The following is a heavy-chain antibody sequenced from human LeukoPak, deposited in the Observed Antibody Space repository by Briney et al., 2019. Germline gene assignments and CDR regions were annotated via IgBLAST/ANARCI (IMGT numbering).Heavy chain of an antibody. CDR1: GGSISSHY. CDR2: IYYSGST. D-gene: IGHD6-19*01. J-gene: IGHJ4*02. V-gene: IGHV4-59*11. Sequence: SETLSLTCTVSGGSISSHYWSWIRQPPGKGLEWIGYIYYSGSTNYNPSLKSRVTISVDTSKNQFSLKLSSVTAADTAVYYCARVRYGWAVAGPVFDYWGQGTLVTVSS. CDR3: ARVRYGWAVAGPVFDY.